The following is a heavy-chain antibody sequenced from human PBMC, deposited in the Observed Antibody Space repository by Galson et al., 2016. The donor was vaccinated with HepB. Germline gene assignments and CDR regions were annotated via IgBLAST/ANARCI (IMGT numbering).Heavy chain of an antibody. J-gene: IGHJ5*02. CDR1: RFTLTGYN. CDR3: ATERGSSGAAAWFDP. V-gene: IGHV3-30-3*01. D-gene: IGHD6-6*01. CDR2: VPNDGGNK. Sequence: SLRLSCAASRFTLTGYNVNWVRQAPGQGLQWVALVPNDGGNKQYADSVKGRFTISRDSSENTMHLQMNSLRVEDTALYYCATERGSSGAAAWFDPWGQGTLVTVSS.